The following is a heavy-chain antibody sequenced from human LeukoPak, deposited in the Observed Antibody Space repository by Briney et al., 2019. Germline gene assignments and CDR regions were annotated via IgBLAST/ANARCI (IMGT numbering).Heavy chain of an antibody. CDR1: GFTFSDSY. J-gene: IGHJ6*03. D-gene: IGHD6-6*01. Sequence: KSGGSLRLSCAASGFTFSDSYMTWIRQAPGKGLEWVSYISNSGSSIYYADSVKGRFTTSRDNAKSSLYLQMNSLRAEDTAVYYCGREDPGSSAHMDVWGKGTTVTVSS. CDR3: GREDPGSSAHMDV. V-gene: IGHV3-11*04. CDR2: ISNSGSSI.